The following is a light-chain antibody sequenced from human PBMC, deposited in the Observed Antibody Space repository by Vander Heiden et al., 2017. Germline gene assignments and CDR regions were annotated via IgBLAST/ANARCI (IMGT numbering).Light chain of an antibody. CDR1: KSVLYVSNNKNY. J-gene: IGKJ2*01. V-gene: IGKV4-1*01. CDR3: QQYYATPHT. CDR2: WAS. Sequence: DIVMTQSPDSLPVSLGEKATINCKSSKSVLYVSNNKNYLAWHQQKPGQPPQLLIYWASTRESGVPDRVSGSWSATDFTLTISSLQAEDVAVYYCQQYYATPHTFGQGTKLEIK.